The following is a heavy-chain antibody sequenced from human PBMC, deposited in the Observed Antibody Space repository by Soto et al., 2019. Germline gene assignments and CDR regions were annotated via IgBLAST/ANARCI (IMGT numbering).Heavy chain of an antibody. V-gene: IGHV3-23*01. CDR2: ISGSGGST. J-gene: IGHJ6*02. CDR3: ANSAKNYDFWSGYSGMYYYYGMDV. D-gene: IGHD3-3*01. Sequence: PVGSLRLSCAASGFTFSSYAMSWVRQAPGKGLEWVSAISGSGGSTYYADSVKGRFTISRDNSKNTLYLQMNSLRAEDTAVYYCANSAKNYDFWSGYSGMYYYYGMDVWGQGTTVTVSS. CDR1: GFTFSSYA.